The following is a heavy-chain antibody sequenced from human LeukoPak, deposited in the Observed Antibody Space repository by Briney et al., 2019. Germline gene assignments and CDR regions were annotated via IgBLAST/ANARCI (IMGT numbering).Heavy chain of an antibody. CDR3: ARVPLAAAPTPTFDY. D-gene: IGHD6-13*01. J-gene: IGHJ4*02. CDR2: INPNSGGT. Sequence: ASVKVSCKASGYTFTGYYMHWARQAPGQVLVWMGWINPNSGGTNYAQKFQGRVTMTRDTSISTAYMELSRLRSDDTAVYYCARVPLAAAPTPTFDYWGQGTLVTVSS. V-gene: IGHV1-2*02. CDR1: GYTFTGYY.